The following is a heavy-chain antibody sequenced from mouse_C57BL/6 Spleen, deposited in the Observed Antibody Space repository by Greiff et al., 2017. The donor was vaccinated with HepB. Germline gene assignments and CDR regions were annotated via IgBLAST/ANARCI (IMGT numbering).Heavy chain of an antibody. V-gene: IGHV1-82*01. CDR3: ADYYGSSNYYAMDS. Sequence: VMLQQSGPELVKPGASVKISCKASGYAFSSSWMNWVKQRSGKGLEWIGRLYPGDGDTNYNGKFKGKSTLTADKSSSTAYMQLSSLTSEDSAVYFCADYYGSSNYYAMDSWGKGTSVTVST. CDR1: GYAFSSSW. D-gene: IGHD1-1*01. J-gene: IGHJ4*01. CDR2: LYPGDGDT.